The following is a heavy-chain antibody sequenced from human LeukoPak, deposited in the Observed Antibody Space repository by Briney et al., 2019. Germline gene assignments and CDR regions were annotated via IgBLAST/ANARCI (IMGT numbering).Heavy chain of an antibody. CDR1: EFSVGSNY. CDR2: ISSSSSYI. J-gene: IGHJ4*02. Sequence: PGGSLRLSCAASEFSVGSNYMNWVRQAPGKGLEWVSSISSSSSYIYYADSVKGRFTISRDNAKNSLYLQMNSLRAEDTAVYYCARVGEIAVAGTRLDYWGQGTLVTVSS. V-gene: IGHV3-21*01. CDR3: ARVGEIAVAGTRLDY. D-gene: IGHD6-19*01.